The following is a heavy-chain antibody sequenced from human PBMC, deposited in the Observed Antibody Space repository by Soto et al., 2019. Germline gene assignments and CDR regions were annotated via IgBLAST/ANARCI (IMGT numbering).Heavy chain of an antibody. V-gene: IGHV5-51*01. CDR1: GYSFTSYW. CDR2: IYPGDSDT. J-gene: IGHJ4*02. CDR3: ARQGCSSTSCSPMIDY. Sequence: GESMKISCKGSGYSFTSYWIGWVRQMPGKGLEWMGIIYPGDSDTRYSPSFQGQVTISADKSISTAYLQWSSLKASDTAMYYCARQGCSSTSCSPMIDYWGQGTLVTVSS. D-gene: IGHD2-2*01.